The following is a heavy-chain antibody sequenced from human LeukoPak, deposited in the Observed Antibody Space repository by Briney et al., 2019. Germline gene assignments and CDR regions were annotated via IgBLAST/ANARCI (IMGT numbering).Heavy chain of an antibody. CDR3: ARDLDRYSSSWYELDY. V-gene: IGHV3-33*08. CDR2: IWYDGSNK. CDR1: GFTFSSYG. D-gene: IGHD6-13*01. Sequence: GGSLRLSCAASGFTFSSYGMHWVRQAPGKGLEWVAVIWYDGSNKYYADSVKGRFTISRDNSKNTLYLQMNSLRAEDTAVYYCARDLDRYSSSWYELDYWGQGTLVTVSS. J-gene: IGHJ4*02.